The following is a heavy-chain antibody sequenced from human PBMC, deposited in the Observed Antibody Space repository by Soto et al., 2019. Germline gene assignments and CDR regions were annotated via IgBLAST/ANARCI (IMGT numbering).Heavy chain of an antibody. D-gene: IGHD6-6*01. Sequence: QVQLVQSGAEVKKPGSSVKVSCKASGGTFSSYAISWVRQAPGQGLEWMGGIIPIFGTANYAQKFQGRVTITANKSTSTAYMELSSLRSEDTAVYYCASHEYSSSELDSSGQTWGQGTLVTVSS. V-gene: IGHV1-69*06. CDR3: ASHEYSSSELDSSGQT. J-gene: IGHJ4*02. CDR2: IIPIFGTA. CDR1: GGTFSSYA.